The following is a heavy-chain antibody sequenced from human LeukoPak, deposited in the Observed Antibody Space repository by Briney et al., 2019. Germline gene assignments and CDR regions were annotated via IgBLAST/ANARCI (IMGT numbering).Heavy chain of an antibody. D-gene: IGHD5-24*01. CDR2: ISYDGSNK. V-gene: IGHV3-30*18. J-gene: IGHJ4*01. Sequence: RLSCXASXFTFXXXXXXWVXXXXGXXXXWVXVISYDGSNKYYADSVKGRFTISRDNSKNTLYLQMNSLRAEDTAVYYCAKGNVEXXTISFDYWGXXTXXXXSS. CDR1: XFTFXXXX. CDR3: AKGNVEXXTISFDY.